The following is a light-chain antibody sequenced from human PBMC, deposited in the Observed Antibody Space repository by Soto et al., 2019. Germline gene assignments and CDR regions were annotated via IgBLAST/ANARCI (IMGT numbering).Light chain of an antibody. J-gene: IGLJ1*01. V-gene: IGLV2-23*01. CDR2: EAS. CDR1: SSDVGSHNL. CDR3: CSNADSSTYV. Sequence: QSAPTQPASVSDSPGQSITISCTGTSSDVGSHNLVSWYQQYSDKAPKLIIFEASKRPSGVSNRFSGSKSGSTASLTISGLQAEDEADYYCCSNADSSTYVFGTVTKLTVL.